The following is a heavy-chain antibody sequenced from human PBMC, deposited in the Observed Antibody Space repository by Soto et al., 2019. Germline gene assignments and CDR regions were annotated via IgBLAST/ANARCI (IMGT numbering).Heavy chain of an antibody. J-gene: IGHJ4*02. V-gene: IGHV4-30-4*01. CDR3: ARYRYVVYDSSGIFDY. D-gene: IGHD3-22*01. CDR2: IYYSGST. Sequence: PSETLSLTCTVSGGSISSGDYYWSWIRQPPWKGLEWIGYIYYSGSTYYNPSLKSRVTISVDTSKNQFSLKLSSVTAADTAVYYCARYRYVVYDSSGIFDYWGQGXLVTVYS. CDR1: GGSISSGDYY.